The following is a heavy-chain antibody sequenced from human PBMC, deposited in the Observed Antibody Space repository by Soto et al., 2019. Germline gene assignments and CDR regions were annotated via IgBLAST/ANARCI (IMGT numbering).Heavy chain of an antibody. D-gene: IGHD5-18*01. CDR3: AREGGYSYGLGYYYYGMDV. J-gene: IGHJ6*02. V-gene: IGHV1-18*04. CDR1: GYTFTSYG. CDR2: ISAYNGNT. Sequence: ASVKVSCKASGYTFTSYGISWMRQAPGQGLEWMGWISAYNGNTNYAQKLQGRVTMTTDTSTSTAYMELRSLRSDDTAVYYCAREGGYSYGLGYYYYGMDVWGQGTTVTVSS.